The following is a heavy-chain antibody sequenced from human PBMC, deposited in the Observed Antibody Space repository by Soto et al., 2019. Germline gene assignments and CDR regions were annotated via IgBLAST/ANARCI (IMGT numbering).Heavy chain of an antibody. CDR3: AKGSIEYSASGDP. D-gene: IGHD5-12*01. V-gene: IGHV3-23*01. CDR2: ISARGGSS. CDR1: GFSFSSYA. Sequence: EVQLLESGGGLVQPGGSLRLACAASGFSFSSYAMVWVRQAPGKGLEWVSVISARGGSSYFADSVKGRFTISRDNSKNVLSLEMNRLRAEETATYFRAKGSIEYSASGDPWGQGTLVLVSS. J-gene: IGHJ5*02.